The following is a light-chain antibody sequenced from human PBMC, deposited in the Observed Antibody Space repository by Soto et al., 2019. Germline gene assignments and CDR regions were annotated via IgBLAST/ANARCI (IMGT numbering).Light chain of an antibody. CDR2: AAS. CDR3: QQSHSSPQT. J-gene: IGKJ1*01. V-gene: IGKV1-39*01. Sequence: VQMTQYPSSLSAAVGDRGTITCRASQSISSYLSWYQQKPGKAPKLLIYAASSLQSGVPSRFSGSGSGAEYTLTISSLQPEDFATYHCQQSHSSPQTFGQGTKVDI. CDR1: QSISSY.